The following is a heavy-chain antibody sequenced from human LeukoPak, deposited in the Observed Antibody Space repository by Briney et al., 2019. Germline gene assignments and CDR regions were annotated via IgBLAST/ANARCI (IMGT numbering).Heavy chain of an antibody. CDR3: ARDSSSRSRGRYGMDV. J-gene: IGHJ6*02. Sequence: GGSLRLSCAASGFTFSSYAMHWVRQAPGKGLEWVAVISYDGSNKYYADSVKGRFTISRDNSKNTLYLQMNSLRAEDTAVYYCARDSSSRSRGRYGMDVWGQGTTVTVSS. CDR1: GFTFSSYA. V-gene: IGHV3-30-3*01. CDR2: ISYDGSNK. D-gene: IGHD6-13*01.